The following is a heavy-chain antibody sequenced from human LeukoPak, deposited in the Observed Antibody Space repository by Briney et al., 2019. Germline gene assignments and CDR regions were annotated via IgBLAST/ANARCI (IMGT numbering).Heavy chain of an antibody. CDR3: ALGATGAFDI. J-gene: IGHJ3*02. CDR2: ISGSGGST. CDR1: GFTFSSYG. D-gene: IGHD1-26*01. Sequence: PGGSLRLSCAASGFTFSSYGMSWVRQAPGKELEWVSAISGSGGSTYYADSVKGRFTISRDNSKNTLYLQMTSLRAEDTAVYYCALGATGAFDIWGQGTMVTVSS. V-gene: IGHV3-23*01.